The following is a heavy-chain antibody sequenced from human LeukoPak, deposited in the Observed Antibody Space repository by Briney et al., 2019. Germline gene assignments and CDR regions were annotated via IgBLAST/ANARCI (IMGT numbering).Heavy chain of an antibody. J-gene: IGHJ4*02. V-gene: IGHV4-59*01. CDR1: GGSISSYY. CDR3: ARDGYYDSSGYRGYYFDY. D-gene: IGHD3-22*01. Sequence: PSESLSLTCTVSGGSISSYYWSWIRQPPGKGLEWIGYIYYSGSITYNPSLKSRVTISVDTSKNQFSLKLSSVTAADTAVYYCARDGYYDSSGYRGYYFDYWGQGTLVTVSS. CDR2: IYYSGSI.